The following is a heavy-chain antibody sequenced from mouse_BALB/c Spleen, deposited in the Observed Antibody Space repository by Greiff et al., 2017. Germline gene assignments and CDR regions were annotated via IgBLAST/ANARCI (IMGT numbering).Heavy chain of an antibody. J-gene: IGHJ4*01. V-gene: IGHV3-2*02. CDR3: AKKSLYYGNYVYAMDY. Sequence: EVKLQESGPGLVKPSQSLSLTCTVTGYSITSDYAWNWIRQFPGNKLEWMGYISYSGSTSYNPSLKSRISITRDTSKNQFFLQLNSVTTEDTATYYCAKKSLYYGNYVYAMDYWGQGTSVTVSS. CDR2: ISYSGST. D-gene: IGHD2-1*01. CDR1: GYSITSDYA.